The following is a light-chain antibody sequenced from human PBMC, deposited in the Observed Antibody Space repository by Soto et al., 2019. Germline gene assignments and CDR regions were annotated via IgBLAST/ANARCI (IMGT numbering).Light chain of an antibody. CDR2: EVT. J-gene: IGLJ1*01. V-gene: IGLV2-14*01. CDR3: SSYTNINTRAGV. CDR1: SGDIGSYNR. Sequence: QLALTRPASVSGSPGQSITISCTGTSGDIGSYNRVSWYQQHPGKAPKLIIYEVTDRPSGVSNRFSGSKSGNTASLTISGLQAEDEAEYYCSSYTNINTRAGVFGTGTKLTVL.